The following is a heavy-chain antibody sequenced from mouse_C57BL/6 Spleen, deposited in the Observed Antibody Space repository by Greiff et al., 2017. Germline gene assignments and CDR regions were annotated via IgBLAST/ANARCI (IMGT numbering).Heavy chain of an antibody. Sequence: VQLQQSGPELVTPGASVKISCKASGYSFTDYNMNWVKQSNGKSLEWIGVINPNYGPTRYHQQFQGKAPLTVDQSSSTAYMHLNSRTSEDSAVYYFARGVYYGYYPRWFAYWGQGTLFTVSA. CDR1: GYSFTDYN. D-gene: IGHD2-3*01. J-gene: IGHJ3*01. CDR3: ARGVYYGYYPRWFAY. CDR2: INPNYGPT. V-gene: IGHV1-39*01.